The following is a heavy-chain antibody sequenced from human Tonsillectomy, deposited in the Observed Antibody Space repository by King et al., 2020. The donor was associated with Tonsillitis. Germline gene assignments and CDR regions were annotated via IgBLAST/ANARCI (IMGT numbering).Heavy chain of an antibody. CDR1: GGSIRSSDHY. V-gene: IGHV4-39*01. CDR2: MYESGTV. J-gene: IGHJ4*02. CDR3: AGFVSGSFDY. Sequence: MQLQESGPGVVKPSETLSLTCTVSGGSIRSSDHYWAWIRQPPGKGLDGIGYMYESGTVFYNPSLKSRITISGGTSENRFSLKLSSVSAADTAVYFCAGFVSGSFDYWGQGALVTVSS. D-gene: IGHD1-26*01.